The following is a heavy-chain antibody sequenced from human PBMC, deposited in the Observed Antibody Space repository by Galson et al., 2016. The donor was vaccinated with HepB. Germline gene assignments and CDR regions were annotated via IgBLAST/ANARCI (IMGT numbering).Heavy chain of an antibody. CDR3: ARVREQQLLDAFDI. J-gene: IGHJ3*02. CDR2: IKQDGTEK. CDR1: GFTFGIYW. D-gene: IGHD6-13*01. V-gene: IGHV3-7*01. Sequence: SLRLSCAASGFTFGIYWLSWVRQAPGKGLEWVANIKQDGTEKNYVDSVKGRFTISRDNAKNSLYLQMNSLRAEDTALYYCARVREQQLLDAFDIWGQGTMVTVSS.